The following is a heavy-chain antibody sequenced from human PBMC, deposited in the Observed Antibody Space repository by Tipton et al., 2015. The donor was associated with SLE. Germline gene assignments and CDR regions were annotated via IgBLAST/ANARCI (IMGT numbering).Heavy chain of an antibody. J-gene: IGHJ6*02. Sequence: GSLRLSCAVSELTVSNNFMGWVRQAPGTGLGWVSIIYRGGKKFYADSVKGRFTISRDHFKNTLYLQMDSLKAEDTAPYYCVRERPDYGAGLSYYAMDVLGQWTTVTVTS. V-gene: IGHV3-66*01. CDR2: IYRGGKK. CDR3: VRERPDYGAGLSYYAMDV. CDR1: ELTVSNNF. D-gene: IGHD4-17*01.